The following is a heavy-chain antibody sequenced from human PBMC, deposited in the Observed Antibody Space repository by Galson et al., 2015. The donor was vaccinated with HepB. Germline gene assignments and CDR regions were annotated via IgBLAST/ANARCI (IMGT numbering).Heavy chain of an antibody. CDR1: GGTFSSYT. J-gene: IGHJ6*02. CDR3: ARDLHPASATDYYYGMDV. CDR2: IIPILGIA. V-gene: IGHV1-69*04. Sequence: SVKVSCKASGGTFSSYTISWVRQAPGQGLEWMGRIIPILGIANNAQKFQGRVTITADKSTSTAYMELSSLRSEDTAVYYCARDLHPASATDYYYGMDVWGQGTTVTVSS. D-gene: IGHD1-26*01.